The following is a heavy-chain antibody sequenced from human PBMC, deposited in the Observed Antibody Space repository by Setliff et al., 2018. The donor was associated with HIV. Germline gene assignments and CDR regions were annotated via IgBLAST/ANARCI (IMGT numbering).Heavy chain of an antibody. Sequence: KASETLSLTCTVSGGSISSSSYYWGWIRQPPGKGLEWIGSIYYSGSTYYNPSLKSRVTISVDTSKNQFSLKLSSVTAADTAVYYCARVSVVAAGGFDYWGQGTLVTVSS. CDR1: GGSISSSSYY. V-gene: IGHV4-39*07. CDR2: IYYSGST. D-gene: IGHD2-2*01. J-gene: IGHJ4*02. CDR3: ARVSVVAAGGFDY.